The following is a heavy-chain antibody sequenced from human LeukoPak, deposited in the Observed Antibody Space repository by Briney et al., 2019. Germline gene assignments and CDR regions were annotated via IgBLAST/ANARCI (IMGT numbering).Heavy chain of an antibody. CDR3: ARELDYDILTGYPYNADY. Sequence: ASVKVSCKASGYTFTSYGISWVRQAPGQGLEWMGWISAYNGNTNYAQELQGRVTMTTDTSTSTAYMELRSLRSDDTAVYYCARELDYDILTGYPYNADYWGQGTLVTVSS. J-gene: IGHJ4*02. D-gene: IGHD3-9*01. CDR2: ISAYNGNT. CDR1: GYTFTSYG. V-gene: IGHV1-18*01.